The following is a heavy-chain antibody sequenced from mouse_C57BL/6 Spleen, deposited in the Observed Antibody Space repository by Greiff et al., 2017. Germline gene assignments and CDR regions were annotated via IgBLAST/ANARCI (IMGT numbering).Heavy chain of an antibody. D-gene: IGHD2-3*01. J-gene: IGHJ2*01. CDR1: GYAFTNYL. CDR3: ARYDGLLEGYYFDY. V-gene: IGHV1-54*01. Sequence: QVQLQQSGAELVRPGTSVKVSCKASGYAFTNYLIEWVKQRPGQGLEWIGVINPGSGGTNYNEKFKGKATLTADKSSSTAYMQLSSLTSEDSAVYFCARYDGLLEGYYFDYWGQGTTLTVSS. CDR2: INPGSGGT.